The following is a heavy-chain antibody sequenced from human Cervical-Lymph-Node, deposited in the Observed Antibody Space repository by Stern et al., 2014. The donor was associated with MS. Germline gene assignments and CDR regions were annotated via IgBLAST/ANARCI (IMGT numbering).Heavy chain of an antibody. J-gene: IGHJ6*02. CDR3: AKDLEYSGLYYYGMDV. CDR2: ISYDGSNK. V-gene: IGHV3-30*18. D-gene: IGHD5-12*01. Sequence: VQLVESGGGVVQPGRSLRLSCAASGFTFSSYGMHWVRQAPGKVLEWVAVISYDGSNKYYADSVKGRFTISRDNSKNTLYLQMNSLRAEDTAVYYCAKDLEYSGLYYYGMDVWGQGTTVTVSS. CDR1: GFTFSSYG.